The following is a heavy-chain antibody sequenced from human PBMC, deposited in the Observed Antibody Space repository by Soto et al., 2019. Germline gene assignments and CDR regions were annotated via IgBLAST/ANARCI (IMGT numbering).Heavy chain of an antibody. J-gene: IGHJ4*02. CDR1: GFTFSSYA. V-gene: IGHV3-30-3*01. CDR2: ISYDGSNK. CDR3: ARGDVLVPAAEPSIFDY. Sequence: PGGSLSLSCAASGFTFSSYAMHWVRQAPGKGLEWVAVISYDGSNKYYADSVKGRFTISRDNSKNTLYLQMNSLRAEDTAVYYCARGDVLVPAAEPSIFDYWGQGTLVTVSS. D-gene: IGHD2-2*01.